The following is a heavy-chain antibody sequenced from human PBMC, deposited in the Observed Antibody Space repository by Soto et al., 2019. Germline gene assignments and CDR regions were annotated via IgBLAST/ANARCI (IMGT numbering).Heavy chain of an antibody. CDR1: GGSFSGYY. CDR2: INHSGST. D-gene: IGHD3-22*01. CDR3: ARPGGDYYDSSAFDY. J-gene: IGHJ4*02. Sequence: PSETLSLTCAVYGGSFSGYYWSWIRQPPGKGLEWIGEINHSGSTNYNPSLKSRVTISVDTSKNQFSLKLSSVTAADTAVYYCARPGGDYYDSSAFDYWGQGTLVTVS. V-gene: IGHV4-34*01.